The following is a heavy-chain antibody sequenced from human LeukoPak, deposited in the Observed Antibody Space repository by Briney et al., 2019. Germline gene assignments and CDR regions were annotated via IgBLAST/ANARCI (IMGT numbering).Heavy chain of an antibody. D-gene: IGHD3-22*01. CDR1: GGSISSYY. CDR2: INHSGST. CDR3: ARAYYYDSSGYYPHDAFDI. V-gene: IGHV4-34*01. Sequence: PSETLSLTCTVSGGSISSYYWSWIRQPPGKGLEWIGEINHSGSTNYNPSLKSRVTISVDTSKNQFSLKLSSVTAADTAVYYCARAYYYDSSGYYPHDAFDIWGQGTMVTVSS. J-gene: IGHJ3*02.